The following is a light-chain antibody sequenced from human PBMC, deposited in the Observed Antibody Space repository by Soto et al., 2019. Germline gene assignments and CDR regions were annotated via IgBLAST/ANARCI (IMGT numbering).Light chain of an antibody. V-gene: IGLV3-1*01. CDR3: QAWDSSTLV. Sequence: SYELTQPPSVSVSPGQTASITCSGDKLGDKYASWYHQRPGQSPVLVIYQDTKRPSGIPERFSGYTSGNTATLTITGTQAMDEADYYCQAWDSSTLVFGGGTKLTVL. J-gene: IGLJ3*02. CDR2: QDT. CDR1: KLGDKY.